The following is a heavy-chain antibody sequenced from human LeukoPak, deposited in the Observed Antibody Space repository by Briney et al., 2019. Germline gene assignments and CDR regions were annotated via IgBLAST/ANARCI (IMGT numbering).Heavy chain of an antibody. Sequence: GGSLTLSCAASGFTFSNYWMHWVRQAPGKGLVWVSRINSDESNTSYADSVKGRLTISRDNAKNSLYLQLNSLRAEDTAVYYCVRGDSRDNWGQGTLITVSS. CDR1: GFTFSNYW. CDR2: INSDESNT. CDR3: VRGDSRDN. J-gene: IGHJ4*02. D-gene: IGHD3-22*01. V-gene: IGHV3-74*01.